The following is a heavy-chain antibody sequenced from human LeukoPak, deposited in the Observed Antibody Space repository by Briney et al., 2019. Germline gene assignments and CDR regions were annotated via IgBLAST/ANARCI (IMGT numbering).Heavy chain of an antibody. J-gene: IGHJ5*02. CDR3: ARDQVVTIFGVVYRFDP. CDR2: INPNSGGT. CDR1: GYTFTGYY. V-gene: IGHV1-2*02. D-gene: IGHD3-3*01. Sequence: ASVKVSCKASGYTFTGYYMHWVRQAPGQGREWMGWINPNSGGTNYAQKFQGRVTMTRDTSISTAYMELSRLRSDDTAVYYCARDQVVTIFGVVYRFDPWGQGTLVTVSS.